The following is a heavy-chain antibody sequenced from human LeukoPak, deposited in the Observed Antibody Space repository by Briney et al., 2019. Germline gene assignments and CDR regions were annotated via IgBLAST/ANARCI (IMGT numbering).Heavy chain of an antibody. Sequence: GWSLRLSCAASGFTFSSYSMNWVRQAPGKGLEWVSSSSSSSSYIYYADSVKGRFTISRDNAKNSLYLQMNSLRAEDTAVYYCARQLLVRGANWFDPWGQGTLVTVSS. D-gene: IGHD3-10*01. J-gene: IGHJ5*02. CDR3: ARQLLVRGANWFDP. CDR2: SSSSSSYI. V-gene: IGHV3-21*01. CDR1: GFTFSSYS.